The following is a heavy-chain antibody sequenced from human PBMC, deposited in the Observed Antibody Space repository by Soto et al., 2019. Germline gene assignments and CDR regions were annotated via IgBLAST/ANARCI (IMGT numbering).Heavy chain of an antibody. CDR2: IYYSGST. V-gene: IGHV4-31*03. Sequence: QVQLQESGPGLVKPSQTLSLTCTVPGGSISSGGYSWSWIRQHPGKGLEWIGYIYYSGSTYYNPGTPLDSTAQTNSSSSTSTNTSLETRGTISVYTAQSQFSLTLTSVTAAEPAVYFCATVPDSGGQGTLVTVS. CDR1: GGSISSGGYS. CDR3: ATVPDS. J-gene: IGHJ4*02.